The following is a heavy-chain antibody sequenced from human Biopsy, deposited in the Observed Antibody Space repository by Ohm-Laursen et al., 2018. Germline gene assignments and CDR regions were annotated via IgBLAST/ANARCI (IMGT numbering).Heavy chain of an antibody. CDR3: ARWTPEYDSSRYYLDAFDI. J-gene: IGHJ3*02. CDR1: GFTFSNYG. V-gene: IGHV3-33*01. Sequence: SLRLSCAASGFTFSNYGMHWVRQAPGKGLEWVALIWYDGSNKNSEDSVKGRFTVSRDNSKNTLFLQMNNLRAEDTAVYYCARWTPEYDSSRYYLDAFDIWGQGTKVTVSS. D-gene: IGHD3-22*01. CDR2: IWYDGSNK.